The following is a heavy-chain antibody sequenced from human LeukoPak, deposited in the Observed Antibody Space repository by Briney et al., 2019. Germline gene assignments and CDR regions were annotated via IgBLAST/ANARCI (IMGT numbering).Heavy chain of an antibody. J-gene: IGHJ5*02. CDR3: ARDWIDRGTFDP. CDR1: GFTFSSYY. Sequence: GGSLRLSCAASGFTFSSYYMHWVRQAPGKGLVWVPRIKSDGSVTGYADSVKGRFAISRDNAKNTLYLQMNSLRAEDTAVYYCARDWIDRGTFDPWGQGTLVTVSS. CDR2: IKSDGSVT. D-gene: IGHD2-2*03. V-gene: IGHV3-74*01.